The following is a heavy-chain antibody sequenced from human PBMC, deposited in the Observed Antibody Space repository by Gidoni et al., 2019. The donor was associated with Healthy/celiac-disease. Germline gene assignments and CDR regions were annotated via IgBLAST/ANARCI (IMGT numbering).Heavy chain of an antibody. J-gene: IGHJ4*02. CDR1: GYSFTSYW. CDR2: IDPSDSYT. D-gene: IGHD3-10*01. Sequence: EVQLVQSGAEVKKHGESLRISCKGSGYSFTSYWISWVRQMPGKGLEWMGRIDPSDSYTNYSPSFQGHVTISADKSISTAYLQWSSLKASDTAMYYCARHARKFGSGSYYNGAGQYYFDYWGQGTLVTVSS. V-gene: IGHV5-10-1*03. CDR3: ARHARKFGSGSYYNGAGQYYFDY.